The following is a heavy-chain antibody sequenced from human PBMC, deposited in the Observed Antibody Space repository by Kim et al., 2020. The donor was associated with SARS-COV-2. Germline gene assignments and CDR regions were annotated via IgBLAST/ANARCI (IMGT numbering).Heavy chain of an antibody. CDR2: IKPDGSEK. CDR3: ARSLPQRRPVDY. V-gene: IGHV3-7*01. Sequence: GGSLRLSCAASGFTFSSYWMTWVRQAPGKGLEWVASIKPDGSEKVYVDSVKGRFTISRDNAKNSLYLHMNSMRAEDAAVYYCARSLPQRRPVDYWGQGTLVTVSS. D-gene: IGHD1-1*01. J-gene: IGHJ4*02. CDR1: GFTFSSYW.